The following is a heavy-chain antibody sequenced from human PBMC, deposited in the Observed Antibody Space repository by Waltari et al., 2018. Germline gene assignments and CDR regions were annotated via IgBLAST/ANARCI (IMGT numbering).Heavy chain of an antibody. V-gene: IGHV1-2*06. CDR1: GYTFTGYY. CDR2: INPNSGGT. CDR3: ARDQPGIRYYYYGMDV. Sequence: QVPLVQSGAEVKKPGASVKVSCKASGYTFTGYYMHWVRQAPGQGLEWMGRINPNSGGTNYAQKFQGRVTMTRDTSISTAYMELSRLRSDDTAVYYYARDQPGIRYYYYGMDVWGQGTTVTVSS. J-gene: IGHJ6*02.